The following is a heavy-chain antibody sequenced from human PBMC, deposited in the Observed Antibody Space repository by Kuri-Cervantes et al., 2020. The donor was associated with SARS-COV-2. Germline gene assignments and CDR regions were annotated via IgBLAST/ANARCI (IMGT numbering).Heavy chain of an antibody. CDR2: ISYDGSNI. Sequence: GGSLRLSCAASGFTFSSYAMSWVRQAPGKGLEWVAVISYDGSNIYYADSVKGRFSISRDNSKNTLYLQMNSLRTEDTAVYYCARDIAPGYSSGWVYYYYGMDVWGQGTTVTVSS. V-gene: IGHV3-30-3*01. D-gene: IGHD6-19*01. J-gene: IGHJ6*02. CDR1: GFTFSSYA. CDR3: ARDIAPGYSSGWVYYYYGMDV.